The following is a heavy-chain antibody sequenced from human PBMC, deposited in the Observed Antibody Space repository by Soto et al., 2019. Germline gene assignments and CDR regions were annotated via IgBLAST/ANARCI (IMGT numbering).Heavy chain of an antibody. CDR3: ARGPLDVWGSYRRTYYFDY. Sequence: SETLSLTCAVYGGSFSGYYWSWIRQPPGKGLEWIGEINHSGSTNYNPSLKSRVTISVDTSKNQFSLKLSSVTAADTAVYYCARGPLDVWGSYRRTYYFDYWGQVTLVTVSS. D-gene: IGHD3-16*02. CDR2: INHSGST. V-gene: IGHV4-34*01. J-gene: IGHJ4*02. CDR1: GGSFSGYY.